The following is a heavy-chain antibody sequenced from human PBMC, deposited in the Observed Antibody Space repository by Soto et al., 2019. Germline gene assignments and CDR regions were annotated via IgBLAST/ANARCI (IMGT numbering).Heavy chain of an antibody. J-gene: IGHJ1*01. CDR3: ATHGGNSGDFQH. CDR1: GYTLTELS. Sequence: SVKVSCKVSGYTLTELSMHWARQAPGKGLEWMGGFDPEDGETIYAQKFQGRVTMTEDTSTDTAYMELSSLRSEDTAVYYCATHGGNSGDFQHWGQGTLVTVSS. V-gene: IGHV1-24*01. D-gene: IGHD2-21*02. CDR2: FDPEDGET.